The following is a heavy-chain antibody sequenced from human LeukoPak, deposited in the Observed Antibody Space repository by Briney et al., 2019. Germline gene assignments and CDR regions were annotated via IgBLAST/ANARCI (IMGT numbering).Heavy chain of an antibody. V-gene: IGHV3-23*01. CDR2: ISGNGDYT. J-gene: IGHJ4*02. CDR1: GFTFSSYA. D-gene: IGHD3-22*01. Sequence: GGSLRLSCAASGFTFSSYAMSWVRQAQGKGLEGVSSISGNGDYTFYAGSVKGRFTISRDNSKNTLYLQMNSPRAEDTAIYYCAKDRPNYYESYGHYYRRDGDYWGQGALVTVSS. CDR3: AKDRPNYYESYGHYYRRDGDY.